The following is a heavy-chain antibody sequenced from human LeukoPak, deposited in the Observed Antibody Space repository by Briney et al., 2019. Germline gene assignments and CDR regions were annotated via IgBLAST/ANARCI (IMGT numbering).Heavy chain of an antibody. CDR2: IGISSGNT. Sequence: GGSLRLSCTASGFTFGDYAMSRVRQAPGKGLEWISYIGISSGNTKYADSVKGRFTISRDKARNSLYLQMNSLRVEDTAMYYCARDHRYAFDNWGHGTLVTVSS. J-gene: IGHJ4*01. D-gene: IGHD5-12*01. CDR3: ARDHRYAFDN. V-gene: IGHV3-11*06. CDR1: GFTFGDYA.